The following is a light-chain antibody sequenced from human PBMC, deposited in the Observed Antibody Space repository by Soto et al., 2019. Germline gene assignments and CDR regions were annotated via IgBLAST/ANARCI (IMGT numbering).Light chain of an antibody. CDR1: SSDVGGYNY. Sequence: QSALTQPPSASGSPGQSVTISCTGTSSDVGGYNYVSWYQQHPGKAPKLMIYEVSKRPSGVPDRFSGSKSGNTASLTVSGLQAADEDDYYCSSYAGSNNFVVFGGGTKLTVL. CDR2: EVS. CDR3: SSYAGSNNFVV. V-gene: IGLV2-8*01. J-gene: IGLJ2*01.